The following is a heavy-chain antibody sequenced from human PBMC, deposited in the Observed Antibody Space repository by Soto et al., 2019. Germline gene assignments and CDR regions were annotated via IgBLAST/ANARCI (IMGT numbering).Heavy chain of an antibody. J-gene: IGHJ4*02. Sequence: SETLSLTCAFYGWSFSGYYWSWIRQPPGKGLEWIGEINHSGSTNYNPSLKSRVTISVDTSKNQFSLKLSSVTAADTAVYYCARMMGFWSGYLDYWGQGTLVTVSS. CDR1: GWSFSGYY. D-gene: IGHD3-3*01. CDR2: INHSGST. CDR3: ARMMGFWSGYLDY. V-gene: IGHV4-34*01.